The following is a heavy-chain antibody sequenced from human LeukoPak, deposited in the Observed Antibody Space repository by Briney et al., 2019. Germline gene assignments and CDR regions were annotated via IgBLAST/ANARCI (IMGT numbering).Heavy chain of an antibody. CDR3: AKHLGWGPSGSNWFDP. Sequence: GGSLRLSWVASGFTFSAYAMSWVRQAPGKGLEWVSGISANGSSTYYADSVEGRFTISRDNSKNTLYLQMNSLRAEDTAVYYCAKHLGWGPSGSNWFDPWGQGTLVTVSS. V-gene: IGHV3-23*01. CDR2: ISANGSST. J-gene: IGHJ5*02. CDR1: GFTFSAYA. D-gene: IGHD6-25*01.